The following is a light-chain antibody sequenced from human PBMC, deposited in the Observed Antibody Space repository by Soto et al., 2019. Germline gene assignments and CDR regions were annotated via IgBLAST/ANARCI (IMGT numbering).Light chain of an antibody. V-gene: IGLV1-47*01. CDR2: RNN. J-gene: IGLJ2*01. CDR1: STNIGSSY. CDR3: AVWEASLSGHVV. Sequence: QSVLTQPPSASGTPGQRVSISCSGSSTNIGSSYVYWYQQLPGTAPKLLIFRNNQRPSGVPDRFSGSKSGTSASLAISGLRSEDEADYYCAVWEASLSGHVVFGGGTKLTVL.